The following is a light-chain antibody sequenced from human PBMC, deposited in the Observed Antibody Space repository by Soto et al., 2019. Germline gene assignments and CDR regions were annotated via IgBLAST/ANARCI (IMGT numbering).Light chain of an antibody. Sequence: EIVLTQSPATLSLSPGERATLSCIASQSVSSYFAWYQQKAGQAPRLLIYDASNRATGIPARFRGSGSGTDFTLTISSLEPEDFAVYFCQRRRNWPLTFGQGTLREMK. CDR1: QSVSSY. CDR2: DAS. CDR3: QRRRNWPLT. J-gene: IGKJ5*01. V-gene: IGKV3-11*01.